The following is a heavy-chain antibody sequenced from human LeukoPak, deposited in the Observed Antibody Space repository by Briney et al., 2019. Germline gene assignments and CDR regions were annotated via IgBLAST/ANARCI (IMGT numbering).Heavy chain of an antibody. CDR3: ARVFYGSGSYCYFDY. V-gene: IGHV4-59*01. CDR1: GDSITSYY. D-gene: IGHD3-10*01. J-gene: IGHJ4*02. CDR2: IYYSGST. Sequence: SETLSLTCTVSGDSITSYYWSWIRQPPGKGLEWISYIYYSGSTNYNPSLKSRVTISVDTSKNQISLNLTSVTAADTAVYYCARVFYGSGSYCYFDYWGQGTLVTVSS.